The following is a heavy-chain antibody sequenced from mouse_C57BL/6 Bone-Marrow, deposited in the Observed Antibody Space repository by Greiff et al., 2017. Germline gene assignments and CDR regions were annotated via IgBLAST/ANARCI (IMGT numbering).Heavy chain of an antibody. Sequence: EVMLVESGGGLVKPGGSLKLSCAASGFTFSDYGMHWVRQAPEKGLEWVAYISSGSSTIYYADTVQGRFTISRDNAKNTLFLQMTSLRSEDTAMYYCARGIDGYWFAYWGQGTLVTVSA. CDR3: ARGIDGYWFAY. D-gene: IGHD2-3*01. CDR2: ISSGSSTI. V-gene: IGHV5-17*01. J-gene: IGHJ3*01. CDR1: GFTFSDYG.